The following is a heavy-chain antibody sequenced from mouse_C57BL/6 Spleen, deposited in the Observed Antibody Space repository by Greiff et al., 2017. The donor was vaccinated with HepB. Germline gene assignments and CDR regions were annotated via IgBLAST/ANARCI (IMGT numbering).Heavy chain of an antibody. D-gene: IGHD1-1*01. CDR2: FHPYNDDT. Sequence: VQLQQSGAELVKPGASVKMFCKASGYTFTTYPIEWMKQNHGKSLEWIGNFHPYNDDTKYNEKFKGKATLTVEKSSSTVYLELSRLTSDDSAVYYCARGYYGSSWYFDVWGTGTTVTVSS. J-gene: IGHJ1*03. CDR3: ARGYYGSSWYFDV. V-gene: IGHV1-47*01. CDR1: GYTFTTYP.